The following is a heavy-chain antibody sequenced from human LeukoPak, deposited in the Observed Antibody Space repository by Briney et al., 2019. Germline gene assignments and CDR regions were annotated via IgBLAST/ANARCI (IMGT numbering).Heavy chain of an antibody. CDR3: ARFTIFGVVLFDY. Sequence: ASVKVSCKASGYTFTSYYMHWVRQAPGQGLEWMGIINPSGGSTSYAQKLQGRVTMTTDTSTSTAYMELRSLRSDDTAVYYCARFTIFGVVLFDYWGQGTLVTVSS. CDR1: GYTFTSYY. J-gene: IGHJ4*02. CDR2: INPSGGST. D-gene: IGHD3-3*01. V-gene: IGHV1-46*01.